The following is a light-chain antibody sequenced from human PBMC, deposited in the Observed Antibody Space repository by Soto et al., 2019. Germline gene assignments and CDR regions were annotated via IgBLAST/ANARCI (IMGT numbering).Light chain of an antibody. Sequence: EIVLTQSTGTLSLSPGERATLSCRASQSVSSSYLAWYQQKPGQAPRLLIYGASSRATGIPDRFSGSGSGTDFTLPISRLEPEDFAVYYCQQYGSSPGWTFGQGTKVEIK. J-gene: IGKJ1*01. V-gene: IGKV3-20*01. CDR3: QQYGSSPGWT. CDR1: QSVSSSY. CDR2: GAS.